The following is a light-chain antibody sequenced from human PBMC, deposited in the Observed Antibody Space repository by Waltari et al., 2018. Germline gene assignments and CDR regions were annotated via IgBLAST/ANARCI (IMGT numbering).Light chain of an antibody. CDR1: SSNIGSSS. J-gene: IGLJ3*02. Sequence: QPVLTQPPSASGTPGQRVSISCSGSSSNIGSSSVYWYQQLPGTAPNVLIYFNDQRPSWVPDRFAGSKSGTSVSLAISGLRSEDEGDYYCAAWDDTLRGPVFGGGTKLTVL. V-gene: IGLV1-47*02. CDR3: AAWDDTLRGPV. CDR2: FND.